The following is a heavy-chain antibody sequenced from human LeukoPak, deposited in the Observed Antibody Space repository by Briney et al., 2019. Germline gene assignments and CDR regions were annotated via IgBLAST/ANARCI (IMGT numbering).Heavy chain of an antibody. V-gene: IGHV3-23*01. CDR3: TRDLMDYDVSTGLHHYYMDV. Sequence: PGGSLRLSCTTSKFNFNSYGMTWVRQAPGKGLEWVSSISGSGGSTQYAASVQGRFTISRDNSKNTLYLQMNTLRVEDTAVYYCTRDLMDYDVSTGLHHYYMDVWGQGTTVTVSS. D-gene: IGHD3-9*01. CDR2: ISGSGGST. J-gene: IGHJ6*02. CDR1: KFNFNSYG.